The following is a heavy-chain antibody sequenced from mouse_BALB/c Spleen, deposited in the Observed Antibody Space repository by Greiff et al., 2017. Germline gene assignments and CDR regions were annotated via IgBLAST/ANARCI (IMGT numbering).Heavy chain of an antibody. J-gene: IGHJ2*01. CDR1: GFTFSSYA. CDR2: ISSGGST. CDR3: ARREGFDY. V-gene: IGHV5-6-5*01. Sequence: LVESGGGLVKPGGSLKLSCAASGFTFSSYAMSWVRQTPEKRLEWVASISSGGSTYYPDSVKGRFTISRDNARNILYLQMSSLRSEDTAMYYCARREGFDYWGQGTTLTVSS.